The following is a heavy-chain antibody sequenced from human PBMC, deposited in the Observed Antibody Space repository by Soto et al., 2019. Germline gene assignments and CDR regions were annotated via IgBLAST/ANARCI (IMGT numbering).Heavy chain of an antibody. J-gene: IGHJ6*03. D-gene: IGHD2-15*01. CDR2: INHSGST. Sequence: SETLSLTCAVYGGSFSGYYWSWIRQPPGKGLEWIGEINHSGSTNYNPSLKSRVTISVDTSKNQFSLKLSSVTAADTAVYYCALTVVAATDYYMDVWGKGTTVTVSS. CDR1: GGSFSGYY. V-gene: IGHV4-34*01. CDR3: ALTVVAATDYYMDV.